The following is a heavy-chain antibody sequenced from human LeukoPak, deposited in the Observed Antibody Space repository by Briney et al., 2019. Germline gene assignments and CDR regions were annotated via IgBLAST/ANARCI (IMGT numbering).Heavy chain of an antibody. D-gene: IGHD1-26*01. V-gene: IGHV4-61*02. CDR3: ARETKSGNYFRHAFDI. Sequence: PSETLSLTCTVSGGSISSGSYYWSWIRQPAGKGLEWIGRIYTSGSTNYNPSLKSRVTISVDTSKNQFSLKLSSVTAADTAVYYCARETKSGNYFRHAFDIWGQGTMVTVSS. CDR1: GGSISSGSYY. CDR2: IYTSGST. J-gene: IGHJ3*02.